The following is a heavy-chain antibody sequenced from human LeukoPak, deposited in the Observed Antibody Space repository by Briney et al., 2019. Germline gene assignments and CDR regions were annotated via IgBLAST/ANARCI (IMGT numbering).Heavy chain of an antibody. CDR3: ARGGGSGWLGNWFDP. D-gene: IGHD6-19*01. V-gene: IGHV4-39*07. CDR1: GGSISSSSYY. CDR2: IYYSGST. J-gene: IGHJ5*02. Sequence: PSETLSLTCTVSGGSISSSSYYWGWIRQPPGKGLEWIGSIYYSGSTNYNPSLKSRVTISVDTSKNQFSLKLSSVTAADTAVYYCARGGGSGWLGNWFDPWGQGTLVTVSS.